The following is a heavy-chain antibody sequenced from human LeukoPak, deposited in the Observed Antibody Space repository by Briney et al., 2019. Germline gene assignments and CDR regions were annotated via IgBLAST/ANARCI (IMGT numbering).Heavy chain of an antibody. J-gene: IGHJ4*02. CDR3: ARRGYSQGSFDY. Sequence: ASVKVSCKASGYTFTSYAMHWVRQAPGQRLEWMGWINAGNGNTKYSQKFQGRVTITRDTSASTAYMELSSLRSEDTAVYYCARRGYSQGSFDYWGRGTLVTVSS. V-gene: IGHV1-3*01. CDR2: INAGNGNT. CDR1: GYTFTSYA. D-gene: IGHD5-18*01.